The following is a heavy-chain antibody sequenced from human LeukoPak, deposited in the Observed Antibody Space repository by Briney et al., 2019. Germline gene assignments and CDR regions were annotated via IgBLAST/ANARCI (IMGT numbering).Heavy chain of an antibody. CDR1: GFSFGSFA. J-gene: IGHJ4*02. CDR2: ISGSGGST. CDR3: AKAQYYYDSSGYPRFDY. Sequence: GGSLRLSCAASGFSFGSFAMSWVRQAPGKGLEWVSAISGSGGSTYYADSVKGRFTISRDNSKNTLYLQMNSLRAEDTAVYYCAKAQYYYDSSGYPRFDYWGQGTLVTVSS. D-gene: IGHD3-22*01. V-gene: IGHV3-23*01.